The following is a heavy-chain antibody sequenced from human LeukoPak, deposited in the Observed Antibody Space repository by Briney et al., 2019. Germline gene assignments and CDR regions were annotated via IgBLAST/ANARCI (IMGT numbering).Heavy chain of an antibody. J-gene: IGHJ4*02. CDR1: GYTFTGCY. CDR2: INPNSGAT. Sequence: ASVKVSSKASGYTFTGCYMHWVRQAPGQGLEWMGWINPNSGATNYAQKFQGRVTMTRDTSISTAYMELSRLRSDDTAVYYCARDPGSGWYYFDYWGQGTLVTVSS. CDR3: ARDPGSGWYYFDY. D-gene: IGHD6-19*01. V-gene: IGHV1-2*02.